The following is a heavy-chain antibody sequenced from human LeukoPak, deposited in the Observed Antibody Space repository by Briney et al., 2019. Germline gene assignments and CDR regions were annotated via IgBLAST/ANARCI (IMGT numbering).Heavy chain of an antibody. D-gene: IGHD3-10*01. CDR1: GGSISSGSYS. J-gene: IGHJ4*02. CDR3: ARGQPHGVFPSADY. Sequence: SQTLSLTCTVSGGSISSGSYSWSWIRQPAGKGLEWIGRIYTSGSTNYNPSLKSRVTISVDTSKNQFSLKLSSVTAADTAVYYCARGQPHGVFPSADYWGQGTLVTVSS. V-gene: IGHV4-61*02. CDR2: IYTSGST.